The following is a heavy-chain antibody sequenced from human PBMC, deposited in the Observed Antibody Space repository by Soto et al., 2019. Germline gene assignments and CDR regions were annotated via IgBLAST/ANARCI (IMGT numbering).Heavy chain of an antibody. Sequence: GASVKVSCKASGYTFTSYAMHWVRQAPGQRLEWMGWINAGNGNTKYSQKFQGRVTITRDTSASTAYMELSSLRSEDTAVYYCARGVNVLVPAAKYYYGMDVWGQGTTVTVSS. CDR1: GYTFTSYA. CDR3: ARGVNVLVPAAKYYYGMDV. D-gene: IGHD2-2*01. J-gene: IGHJ6*02. CDR2: INAGNGNT. V-gene: IGHV1-3*01.